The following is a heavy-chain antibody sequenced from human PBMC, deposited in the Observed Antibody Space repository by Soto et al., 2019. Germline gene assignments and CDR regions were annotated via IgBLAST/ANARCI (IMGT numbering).Heavy chain of an antibody. V-gene: IGHV3-23*01. CDR1: GLTFATFA. D-gene: IGHD3-22*01. CDR2: LSDSGGTT. CDR3: VQRGGSGYYGAFDY. J-gene: IGHJ4*01. Sequence: GGSLRLSCAASGLTFATFAMSWVRQAPGKGLEWVSGLSDSGGTTYYADSVKGRFTISRDNSKNKLYLQMNSLRGDDTAVYYCVQRGGSGYYGAFDYWGHGTLVTVSS.